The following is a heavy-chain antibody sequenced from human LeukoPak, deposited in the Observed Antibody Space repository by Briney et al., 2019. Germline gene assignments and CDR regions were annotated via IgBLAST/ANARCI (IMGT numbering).Heavy chain of an antibody. J-gene: IGHJ6*03. V-gene: IGHV4-31*03. CDR3: ARGLHGTYSYYYYYDYYMDV. Sequence: SETLSLTCTVSGGSISSGGYYWSWIRQHPGKGLEWIGYIYYSGSTYYNPSLKSRVTISVDTSKNQFSLKLSSVTAADTAVYYCARGLHGTYSYYYYYDYYMDVWGKGTTVNVSS. CDR2: IYYSGST. D-gene: IGHD2-15*01. CDR1: GGSISSGGYY.